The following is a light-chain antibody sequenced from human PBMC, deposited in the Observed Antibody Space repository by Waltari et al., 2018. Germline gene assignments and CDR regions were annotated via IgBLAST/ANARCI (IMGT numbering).Light chain of an antibody. CDR2: DAS. CDR3: QQRSNWPIT. Sequence: EIVLTXSPATLSLSPGERATLSCRASQSVSSYLAWYQQKPGQAPRLLIYDASNRATGIPARFSGXGSGTDFTLTISSLEPEDFXVYYCQQRSNWPITXXQGTRLEIK. CDR1: QSVSSY. V-gene: IGKV3-11*01. J-gene: IGKJ5*01.